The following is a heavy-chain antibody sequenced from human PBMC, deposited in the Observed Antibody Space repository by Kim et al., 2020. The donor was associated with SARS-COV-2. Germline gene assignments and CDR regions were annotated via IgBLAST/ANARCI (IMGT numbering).Heavy chain of an antibody. CDR1: GGSISSSSYY. J-gene: IGHJ4*02. CDR3: ARDVLVEGRYFDY. D-gene: IGHD2-15*01. CDR2: IYYSGST. V-gene: IGHV4-39*07. Sequence: SETLSLTCTVSGGSISSSSYYWGWIRQPPGKGLEWIGSIYYSGSTYYNPSLKSRVTISVDTSKNQFSLKLSSVTAADTAVYYCARDVLVEGRYFDYWGQGTLVTVSS.